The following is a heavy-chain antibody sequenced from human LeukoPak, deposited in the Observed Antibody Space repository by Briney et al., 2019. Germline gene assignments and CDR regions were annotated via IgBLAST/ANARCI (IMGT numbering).Heavy chain of an antibody. V-gene: IGHV3-23*01. CDR1: GFTFSDYY. CDR3: ARAHSYYYDSSGYYFPFDY. D-gene: IGHD3-22*01. CDR2: ISGSGGST. Sequence: GGSLRLSCAASGFTFSDYYMSWIRQAPGKGLEWVSAISGSGGSTYYADSVKGRFTISRDNSKNTLYLQMNSLRAEDTAVYYCARAHSYYYDSSGYYFPFDYWGQGTLVTVSS. J-gene: IGHJ4*02.